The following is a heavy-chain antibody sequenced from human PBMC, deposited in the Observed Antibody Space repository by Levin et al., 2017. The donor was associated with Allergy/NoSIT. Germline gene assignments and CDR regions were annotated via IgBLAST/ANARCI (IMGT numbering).Heavy chain of an antibody. CDR3: ARNRGMAGLFDY. CDR2: IAHYRSET. CDR1: GFTFSDYW. Sequence: GGSLRLSCAAPGFTFSDYWMSWVRQAPGKGLEWVAHIAHYRSETNYVDSVKGRFTISRDNAKRSLSLQMNSLRAEDTAVYYCARNRGMAGLFDYWGQGTLVTVSS. V-gene: IGHV3-7*01. D-gene: IGHD6-19*01. J-gene: IGHJ4*02.